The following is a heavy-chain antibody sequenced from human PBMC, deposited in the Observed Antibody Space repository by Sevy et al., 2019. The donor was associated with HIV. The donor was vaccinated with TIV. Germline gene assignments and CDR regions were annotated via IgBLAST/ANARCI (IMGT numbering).Heavy chain of an antibody. Sequence: GGSLRLSCAASGFTFSSYSMNWIRQAPGKGLEWVSYISSGSSHTKYPDSVKGRFTISRDNAKNSLYLQMNSLRAEDTAVYYCARGRYNYGEIYFDFWGQGSLVTVSS. D-gene: IGHD2-21*01. CDR1: GFTFSSYS. J-gene: IGHJ4*02. CDR2: ISSGSSHT. CDR3: ARGRYNYGEIYFDF. V-gene: IGHV3-21*05.